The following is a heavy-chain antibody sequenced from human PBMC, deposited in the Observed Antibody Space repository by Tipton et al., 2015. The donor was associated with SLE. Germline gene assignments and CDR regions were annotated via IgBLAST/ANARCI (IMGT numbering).Heavy chain of an antibody. J-gene: IGHJ4*02. CDR2: INHSGSTNHSGST. CDR1: GGSVSGHY. V-gene: IGHV4-34*01. Sequence: TLSLTCSVSGGSVSGHYWSWIRQPPGKGLEWIGEINHSGSTNHSGSTKYNPSLKSRVTISVDTSKNQFSLKLSSVTAADTAVYYCARLYGDYSAFDYWGQGTLVTVSS. CDR3: ARLYGDYSAFDY. D-gene: IGHD4-17*01.